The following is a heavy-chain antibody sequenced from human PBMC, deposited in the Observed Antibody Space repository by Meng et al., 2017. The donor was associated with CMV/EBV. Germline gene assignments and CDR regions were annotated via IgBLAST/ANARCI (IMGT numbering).Heavy chain of an antibody. Sequence: GSLRLSCAVYGGSFSGYYWSWIRQPPGKGLEWIGEINHSGSTNYNPSLKSRVTISVDTCKNQFSLKLSSVTAADTAVYYCARQKIYCSNTSCYKGGLDYWGQGTLVTVSS. J-gene: IGHJ4*02. CDR2: INHSGST. V-gene: IGHV4-34*01. CDR1: GGSFSGYY. D-gene: IGHD2-2*02. CDR3: ARQKIYCSNTSCYKGGLDY.